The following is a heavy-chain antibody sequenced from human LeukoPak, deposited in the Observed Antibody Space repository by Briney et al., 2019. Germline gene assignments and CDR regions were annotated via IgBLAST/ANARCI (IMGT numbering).Heavy chain of an antibody. V-gene: IGHV3-48*01. CDR3: ARLYGDWFDP. D-gene: IGHD4-17*01. CDR1: GFTFTNYN. CDR2: ISGGSGTI. Sequence: GGSLRLSCAASGFTFTNYNMNWVRQAPGKGLEWISYISGGSGTIYYADSVRGRFTVSRDNAKDSLWLQVDSLRVEDTAVYFCARLYGDWFDPWGPGTLVTVSS. J-gene: IGHJ5*02.